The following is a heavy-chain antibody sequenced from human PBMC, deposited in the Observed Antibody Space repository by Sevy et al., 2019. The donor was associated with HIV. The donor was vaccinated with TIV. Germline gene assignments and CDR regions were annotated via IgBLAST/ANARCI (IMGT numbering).Heavy chain of an antibody. CDR3: ARSPPDYGSGSHEDY. D-gene: IGHD3-10*01. CDR2: ISAYNGNT. CDR1: GYTFTSYG. V-gene: IGHV1-18*01. J-gene: IGHJ4*02. Sequence: ASVKVSCKASGYTFTSYGISWVRQAPGQGLEWMGWISAYNGNTNYAQKLQGRVTMTTDTSTSTAYMELRSLRSDDTAVYYCARSPPDYGSGSHEDYWGQGTLVTVSS.